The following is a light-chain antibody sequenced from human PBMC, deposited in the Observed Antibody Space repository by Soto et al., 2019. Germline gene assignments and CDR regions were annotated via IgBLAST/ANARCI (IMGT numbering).Light chain of an antibody. Sequence: EIVLTQSPGTLSLSPGERATLSCRASQSVSSSYLAWYQQKPGQAPRLLIYGASSRGTGIPDRFSGSGSGTDLTLTISSLEHEDFAVYYCQQYDSSPLTFGGGTKGEIK. CDR2: GAS. V-gene: IGKV3-20*01. CDR1: QSVSSSY. J-gene: IGKJ4*01. CDR3: QQYDSSPLT.